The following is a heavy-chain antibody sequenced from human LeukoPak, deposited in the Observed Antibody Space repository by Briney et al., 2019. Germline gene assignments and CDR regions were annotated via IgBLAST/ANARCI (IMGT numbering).Heavy chain of an antibody. Sequence: ASVKVSCKASGYTFIGYYMNWVRQAPGQGLEWMGWINTNGGGTNYAQKFQGRVTMTRDTSISTAYMELSRLRSDDTAVYYCARDRAGFRGLVDYYYYMDVWGKGTTVTVSS. V-gene: IGHV1-2*02. CDR3: ARDRAGFRGLVDYYYYMDV. CDR2: INTNGGGT. J-gene: IGHJ6*03. CDR1: GYTFIGYY. D-gene: IGHD6-19*01.